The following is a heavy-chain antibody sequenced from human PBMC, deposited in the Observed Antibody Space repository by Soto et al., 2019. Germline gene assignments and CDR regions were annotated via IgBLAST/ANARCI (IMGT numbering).Heavy chain of an antibody. CDR1: GFTFSDQY. J-gene: IGHJ3*01. Sequence: EVQLVESGGGLVQPGGSPRLSCVASGFTFSDQYIDWVRQAPGKGLEWVGRSANKANSYTTEYAASVQGRFTISRDDSKNSLYLQMNSLKTEDTAVYSCTRGYSGVSIYAFDVWGQGTMVTVSS. D-gene: IGHD6-19*01. V-gene: IGHV3-72*01. CDR3: TRGYSGVSIYAFDV. CDR2: SANKANSYTT.